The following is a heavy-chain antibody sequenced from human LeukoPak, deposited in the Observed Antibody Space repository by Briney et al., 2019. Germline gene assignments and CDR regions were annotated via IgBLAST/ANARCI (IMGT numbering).Heavy chain of an antibody. CDR3: ATDRGEYYDSSGSIFDY. V-gene: IGHV1-24*01. D-gene: IGHD3-22*01. Sequence: ASVRVSCKVSGYTLTELSMHWVRQAPRKGLEWMGGFDPEDGETIYAQKFQGRVTMTEDTSTDTAYMELSSLRSEDTAVYYCATDRGEYYDSSGSIFDYWGQGTLVTVSS. CDR1: GYTLTELS. CDR2: FDPEDGET. J-gene: IGHJ4*02.